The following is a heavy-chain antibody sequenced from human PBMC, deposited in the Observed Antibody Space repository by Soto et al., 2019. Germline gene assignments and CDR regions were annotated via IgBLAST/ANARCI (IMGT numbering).Heavy chain of an antibody. CDR2: INHSGST. CDR3: ARRTRITIFGVVAMAFDY. CDR1: GGSFSGYY. V-gene: IGHV4-34*01. J-gene: IGHJ4*02. D-gene: IGHD3-3*01. Sequence: SETLSLTCAVYGGSFSGYYWSWIRQPPGKGLEWIGEINHSGSTNYNPSLKSRVTISVDPSKNQFSLNLSSVTAADTAVYYCARRTRITIFGVVAMAFDYWGQGTLVTVSS.